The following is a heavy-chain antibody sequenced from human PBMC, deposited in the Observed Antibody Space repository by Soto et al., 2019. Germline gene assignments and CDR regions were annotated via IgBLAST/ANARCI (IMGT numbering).Heavy chain of an antibody. Sequence: QVQLQESGPGLVKPSETLSLTCTVSGDSISSYFWSWIRQPPGKVLEWIGCVYHSGSTNYSPSLKRRGSISVDTSKNQFSLRLTSVTAADTAVYYCARTYSSSYSRYPVYYGMDVWGQGTTVTVSS. CDR1: GDSISSYF. V-gene: IGHV4-59*01. CDR2: VYHSGST. D-gene: IGHD3-22*01. J-gene: IGHJ6*02. CDR3: ARTYSSSYSRYPVYYGMDV.